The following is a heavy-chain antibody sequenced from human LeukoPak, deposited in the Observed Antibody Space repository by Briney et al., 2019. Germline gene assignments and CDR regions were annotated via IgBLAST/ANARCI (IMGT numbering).Heavy chain of an antibody. Sequence: GGSLRLSCAPSGVTFSSYSMNWVRQAPGKGLEGVSSISSSSSYIYYADSVKGRFTISRGNAKTSLYLQMNSLRAEDTAVYYCARGGPDSSGYYSSYWGQGTLVTVSS. V-gene: IGHV3-21*01. CDR3: ARGGPDSSGYYSSY. CDR2: ISSSSSYI. D-gene: IGHD3-22*01. CDR1: GVTFSSYS. J-gene: IGHJ4*02.